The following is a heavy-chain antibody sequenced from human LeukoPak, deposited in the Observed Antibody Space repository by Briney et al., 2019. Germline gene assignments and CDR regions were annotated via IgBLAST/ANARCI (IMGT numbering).Heavy chain of an antibody. CDR3: ARGGSDIVVVPAAINY. Sequence: PGRSLRLSCAASGFTFSSYGMHWVRQAPGKGLEWVAVISYDGSNKYYADSVKGRFTISRDNSKNTLYLQMNSLRAEDTAVYYCARGGSDIVVVPAAINYWGQGTLVTVSS. V-gene: IGHV3-30*03. J-gene: IGHJ4*02. CDR1: GFTFSSYG. CDR2: ISYDGSNK. D-gene: IGHD2-2*02.